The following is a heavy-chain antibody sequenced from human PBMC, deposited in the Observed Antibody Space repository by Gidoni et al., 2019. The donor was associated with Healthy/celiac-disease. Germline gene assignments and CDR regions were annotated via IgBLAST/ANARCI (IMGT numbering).Heavy chain of an antibody. D-gene: IGHD3-22*01. CDR2: INHSGST. CDR1: GGSFSGYY. CDR3: AGPYYYDSSGYYDAFDI. Sequence: QVQLQQWGAGLLKPSETLSLTCAVYGGSFSGYYWSWIRQPPGKGLEWIGEINHSGSTNYNPSLKSRVTISVDTSKNQFSLKLSSVTAADTAVYYCAGPYYYDSSGYYDAFDIWGQGTMVTVSS. J-gene: IGHJ3*02. V-gene: IGHV4-34*01.